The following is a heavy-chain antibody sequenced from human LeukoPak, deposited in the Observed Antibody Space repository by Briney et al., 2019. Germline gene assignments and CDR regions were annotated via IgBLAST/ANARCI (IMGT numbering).Heavy chain of an antibody. J-gene: IGHJ4*02. CDR2: IIPIFGTA. CDR1: GGTFSSYA. CDR3: ARDRSIEGATKVGFDY. V-gene: IGHV1-69*13. Sequence: SVKVSCKASGGTFSSYAISWVRQAPGQGLEWMGGIIPIFGTANYAQKFQGRVTITADESTSTAYMELSSLRSEDTAVYYCARDRSIEGATKVGFDYWGQGTLVTVSS. D-gene: IGHD1-26*01.